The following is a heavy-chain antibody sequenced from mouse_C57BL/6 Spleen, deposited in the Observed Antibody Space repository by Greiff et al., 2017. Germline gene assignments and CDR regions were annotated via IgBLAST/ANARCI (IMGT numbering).Heavy chain of an antibody. CDR3: ACSRGGDWYFDV. J-gene: IGHJ1*03. Sequence: QVQLQQSGAVLARPGASVKLSCKASGYTFTSYGMSWVKQRTGKGLEWIGEIYPRSGNTYYNEKFKGKATLTADKSSSTAYMALRTLTSEDSAVSVCACSRGGDWYFDVWGTGTTVTVSS. V-gene: IGHV1-81*01. CDR2: IYPRSGNT. CDR1: GYTFTSYG.